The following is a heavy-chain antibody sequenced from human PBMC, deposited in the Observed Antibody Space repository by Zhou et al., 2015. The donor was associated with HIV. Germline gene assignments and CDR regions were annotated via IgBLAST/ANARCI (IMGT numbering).Heavy chain of an antibody. J-gene: IGHJ6*03. Sequence: QVQLVQSGAEVKKPGSSVKVSCKASGGTFSSYAISWVRQAPGQGLEWMGGIIPIFGTANYAQKFQGRVTITADESTSTAYMELSSLRSEDTAVYYCARDRTIWSGYPTRYYYYYYMDVWGKGTTVTVSS. CDR1: GGTFSSYA. V-gene: IGHV1-69*01. D-gene: IGHD3-3*01. CDR3: ARDRTIWSGYPTRYYYYYYMDV. CDR2: IIPIFGTA.